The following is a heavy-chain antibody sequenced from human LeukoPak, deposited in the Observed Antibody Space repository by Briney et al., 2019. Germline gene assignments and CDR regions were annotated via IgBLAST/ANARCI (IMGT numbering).Heavy chain of an antibody. CDR1: GFTFSYYG. CDR3: ARLSSNGMDV. D-gene: IGHD2-2*01. CDR2: IWYDGSDN. V-gene: IGHV3-33*01. Sequence: GSLRISHSAAGFTFSYYGKPWGRPAPGQGVEWVAVIWYDGSDNFYADSVKGRFTISRDDSKNTLYLQMNSLRAEDTAVYFCARLSSNGMDVWGQGTTVTVSS. J-gene: IGHJ6*02.